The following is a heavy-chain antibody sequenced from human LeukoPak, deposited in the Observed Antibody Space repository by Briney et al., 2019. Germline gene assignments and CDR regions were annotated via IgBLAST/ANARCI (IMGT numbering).Heavy chain of an antibody. CDR1: AGSISSYY. Sequence: SETLSLTCTVSAGSISSYYWSWIRQPPGKGLEWIGYIYYSGSTNYNPSLKRRVTISVDTSKNQFSLKLSSVTAADTAVYYCARGTIFGNWFDPWGQGTLVTVSS. D-gene: IGHD3-3*01. CDR3: ARGTIFGNWFDP. J-gene: IGHJ5*02. V-gene: IGHV4-59*01. CDR2: IYYSGST.